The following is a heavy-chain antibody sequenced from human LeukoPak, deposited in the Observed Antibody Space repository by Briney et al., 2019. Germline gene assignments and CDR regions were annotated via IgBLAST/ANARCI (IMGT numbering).Heavy chain of an antibody. J-gene: IGHJ4*02. V-gene: IGHV4-39*07. CDR1: GGSISSSSYY. CDR3: ARGLAVAGSGPPSD. Sequence: SETLSLTCTVSGGSISSSSYYWGWLRQPPGKGLEWIGSIYYSGSTYYNPSLKSRVTISVDTSKNQFSLKLSSVTAADTAVYYCARGLAVAGSGPPSDWGQGTLVTVSS. CDR2: IYYSGST. D-gene: IGHD6-19*01.